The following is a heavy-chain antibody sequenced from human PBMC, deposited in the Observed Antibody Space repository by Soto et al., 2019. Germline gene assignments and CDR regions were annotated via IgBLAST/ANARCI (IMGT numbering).Heavy chain of an antibody. V-gene: IGHV4-39*01. CDR2: IYYSGST. D-gene: IGHD2-2*02. J-gene: IGHJ5*02. CDR3: ASRRGYCSSTSCYKWFAP. Sequence: QLQLQESGPGLVKPSETLSLTCTVSGGSISSSSYYWGWIRQPPGKGLEWIGSIYYSGSTYYNPSLKSRVTISVDTSKNQFSPKLSSGTAADTAVYYCASRRGYCSSTSCYKWFAPWGQGTLVTVSS. CDR1: GGSISSSSYY.